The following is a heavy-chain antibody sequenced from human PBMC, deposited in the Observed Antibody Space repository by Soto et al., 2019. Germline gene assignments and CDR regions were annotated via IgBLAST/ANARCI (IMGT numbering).Heavy chain of an antibody. V-gene: IGHV4-61*08. D-gene: IGHD5-18*01. CDR3: ARARYSYGNTNDY. J-gene: IGHJ4*02. CDR1: GGSISSGGYS. CDR2: IYYSGST. Sequence: SETLSLTCAVSGGSISSGGYSWSWIRQPPGKGLEWIGYIYYSGSTNYNTSLKSRVTISVDTSKNQFSLKLSSVTAADTDEYYCARARYSYGNTNDYGGQETLVTVSS.